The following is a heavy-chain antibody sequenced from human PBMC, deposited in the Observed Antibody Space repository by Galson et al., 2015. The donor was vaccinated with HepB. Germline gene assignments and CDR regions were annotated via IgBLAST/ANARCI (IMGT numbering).Heavy chain of an antibody. J-gene: IGHJ3*02. CDR3: ASSGISFPDDI. CDR2: ISGSGGST. D-gene: IGHD6-6*01. CDR1: GFTFSSYA. Sequence: SLRLSCAASGFTFSSYAMSWVRQAPGKGLEWVSAISGSGGSTYYADSVKGRFTISRDNSKNTLCLQMNSLRAEDTAVYYCASSGISFPDDIWGQGTMVTVSS. V-gene: IGHV3-23*01.